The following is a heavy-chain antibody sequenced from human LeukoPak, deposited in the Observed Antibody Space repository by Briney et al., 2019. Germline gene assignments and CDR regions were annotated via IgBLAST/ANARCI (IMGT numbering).Heavy chain of an antibody. CDR3: ATTEESGTIAARLDY. J-gene: IGHJ4*02. Sequence: PGGSLRLSCAASGFTFDKYAMHWVRQAPGKGLEWVGAVSSDGSKKYYGNSMKGRYTISRDNSKNTLFLQLSSLRPEDTAVYYCATTEESGTIAARLDYWGQGTLVTVSS. V-gene: IGHV3-30*03. D-gene: IGHD6-6*01. CDR1: GFTFDKYA. CDR2: VSSDGSKK.